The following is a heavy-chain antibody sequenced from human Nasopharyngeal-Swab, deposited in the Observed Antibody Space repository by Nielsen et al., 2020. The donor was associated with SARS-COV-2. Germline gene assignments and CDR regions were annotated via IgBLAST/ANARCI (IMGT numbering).Heavy chain of an antibody. CDR2: IRSKAYGGTT. J-gene: IGHJ3*02. CDR3: TRDGVEVVTRNGAFEI. D-gene: IGHD3-22*01. V-gene: IGHV3-49*03. CDR1: GFTFGDYA. Sequence: GESLKISCTASGFTFGDYAMSWIRQAPGKGLEWVGFIRSKAYGGTTEYAASLKDKFTISRDDSKNIAYLQMNSLKTEDTAVYYCTRDGVEVVTRNGAFEIWGQGTMVTVS.